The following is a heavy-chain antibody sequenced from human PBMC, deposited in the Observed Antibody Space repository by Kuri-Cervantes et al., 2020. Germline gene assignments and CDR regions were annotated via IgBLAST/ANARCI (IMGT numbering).Heavy chain of an antibody. CDR2: IWYDGSNK. CDR1: GFTVSSNY. V-gene: IGHV3-33*08. J-gene: IGHJ6*02. D-gene: IGHD3-10*01. CDR3: ARESYGSGSFYGMDV. Sequence: LSLTCAASGFTVSSNYMSWVRQAPGKGLEWVAVIWYDGSNKYYADSVKGRFTISRDNSKNTLYLQMNSLRAEDTAVYYCARESYGSGSFYGMDVWGQGATVTVSS.